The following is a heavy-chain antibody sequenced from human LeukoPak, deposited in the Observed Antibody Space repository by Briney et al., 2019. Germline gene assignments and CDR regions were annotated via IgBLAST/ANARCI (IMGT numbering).Heavy chain of an antibody. V-gene: IGHV5-51*01. D-gene: IGHD2-21*01. CDR3: ARHRTPYCGAGCLPDSMDV. Sequence: RSGESLKISCKCSGYMFITHWIGWVRQMPGKGLEWMGIIYPEDSDTRYSPSFQGHVTISVDKSSNTAFLQWSGLKASDTAMYFCARHRTPYCGAGCLPDSMDVWGKGTTVTVSS. J-gene: IGHJ6*03. CDR2: IYPEDSDT. CDR1: GYMFITHW.